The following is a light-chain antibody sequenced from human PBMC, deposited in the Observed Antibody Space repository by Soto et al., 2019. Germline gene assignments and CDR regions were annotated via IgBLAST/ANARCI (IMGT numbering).Light chain of an antibody. J-gene: IGLJ3*02. Sequence: QSVLTQSPFASASLGASVKLTCTLSSGHSSYAIAWHQQQPEKGPRYLMKLNSDGSHSKGDGIPDRFSDSSSGAERYLTISSLQSEDEADYYCQTWGTGIWVFGGGTKVTVL. V-gene: IGLV4-69*01. CDR1: SGHSSYA. CDR3: QTWGTGIWV. CDR2: LNSDGSH.